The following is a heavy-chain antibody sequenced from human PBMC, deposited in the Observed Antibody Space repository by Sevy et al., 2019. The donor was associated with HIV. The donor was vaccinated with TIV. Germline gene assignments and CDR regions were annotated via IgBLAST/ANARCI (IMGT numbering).Heavy chain of an antibody. V-gene: IGHV3-21*01. CDR3: AKRLVSWDGMDV. Sequence: GGSLRLSCAASGFTFDTYSMNWVRQAPGKGLEWVSFISGSSNYIYYADSVKGRFTVSRDNAKNSLYLQMNRVRAEDTDVYYCAKRLVSWDGMDVWGQGTTVTVSS. CDR2: ISGSSNYI. CDR1: GFTFDTYS. J-gene: IGHJ6*02. D-gene: IGHD1-26*01.